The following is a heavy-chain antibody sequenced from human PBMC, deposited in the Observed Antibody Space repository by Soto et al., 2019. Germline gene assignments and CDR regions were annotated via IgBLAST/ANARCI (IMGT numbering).Heavy chain of an antibody. D-gene: IGHD2-21*02. J-gene: IGHJ4*02. CDR3: ARDGARDRGDKGFDY. Sequence: EVQLVESGGGLVRPGGSLRLSCAASGFTFSSYTMHWVRQAPGKGLEWVSSITSTSTYIYYTDSLKGRFIISRDNANNSLFLQMNSLGPGDTAVYYCARDGARDRGDKGFDYWGQGTVVTVSS. CDR2: ITSTSTYI. V-gene: IGHV3-21*01. CDR1: GFTFSSYT.